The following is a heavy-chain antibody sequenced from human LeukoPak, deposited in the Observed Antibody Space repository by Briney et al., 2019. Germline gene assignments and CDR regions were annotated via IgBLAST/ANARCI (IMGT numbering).Heavy chain of an antibody. CDR2: ISSSSSYI. D-gene: IGHD4-11*01. Sequence: GRSLRLSCAASGFTFSSYSMNWVRQAPGKGLEWVSSISSSSSYIYYADSVKGRFTISRDNAKNSLYLQMSSLKTEDTAVYYCTTESTEFDYWGQGTLVTVSS. V-gene: IGHV3-21*03. J-gene: IGHJ4*02. CDR3: TTESTEFDY. CDR1: GFTFSSYS.